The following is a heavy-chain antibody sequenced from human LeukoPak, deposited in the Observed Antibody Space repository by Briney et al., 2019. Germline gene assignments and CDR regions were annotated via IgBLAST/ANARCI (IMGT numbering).Heavy chain of an antibody. D-gene: IGHD6-13*01. V-gene: IGHV3-23*01. Sequence: GGSLRLSCVASGFTFSNYAMTWVRQAPGKGLEWVSTINNNRGTTKYADSVKGRFTMSRGNSKNTVNLQMNSLRAEDTAVYYCAKGGPYSTSLQSWFDSWGQGSLVTVSS. J-gene: IGHJ5*01. CDR2: INNNRGTT. CDR3: AKGGPYSTSLQSWFDS. CDR1: GFTFSNYA.